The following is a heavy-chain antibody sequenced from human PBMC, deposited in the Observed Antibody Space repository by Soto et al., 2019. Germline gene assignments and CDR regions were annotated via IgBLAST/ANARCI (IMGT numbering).Heavy chain of an antibody. CDR2: IYYSGST. Sequence: SETLSLTCTVSGGSISSGGYYWSWIRQHPGKGLEWIGYIYYSGSTYYNPSLKSRVTISVDTSKNQFSLKLSPVTAADTAVYYCAARKSGYYTFDYWGQGTLVTVSS. D-gene: IGHD3-3*01. V-gene: IGHV4-31*03. CDR3: AARKSGYYTFDY. J-gene: IGHJ4*02. CDR1: GGSISSGGYY.